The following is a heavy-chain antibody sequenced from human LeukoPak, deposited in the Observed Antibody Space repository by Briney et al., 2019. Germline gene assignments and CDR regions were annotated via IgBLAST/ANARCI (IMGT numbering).Heavy chain of an antibody. Sequence: GGSLRLSCAASGFTFSSYSMNWVRQAPGKGLEWVSTISSSSSYIYYADSVKGRFTISRDNAKNSLYLQMNSLRAEDTAVYYCARTGRREAFDIWGQGTMVTVSS. CDR1: GFTFSSYS. J-gene: IGHJ3*02. V-gene: IGHV3-21*01. CDR3: ARTGRREAFDI. CDR2: ISSSSSYI.